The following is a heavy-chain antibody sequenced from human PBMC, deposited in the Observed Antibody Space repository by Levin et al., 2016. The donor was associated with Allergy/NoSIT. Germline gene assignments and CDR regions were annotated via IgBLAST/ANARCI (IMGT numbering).Heavy chain of an antibody. CDR2: IYYSGSS. Sequence: SETLSLTCTVSGGSISSGDNYWSWIRQSPGKGLEWIGYIYYSGSSYYNPSLKSRVNISIDTPKNQFSLKLNSVTAADTAVYYCARVLAAEGTHFDYWGQGALVTVSS. CDR3: ARVLAAEGTHFDY. CDR1: GGSISSGDNY. V-gene: IGHV4-30-4*01. J-gene: IGHJ4*02. D-gene: IGHD6-13*01.